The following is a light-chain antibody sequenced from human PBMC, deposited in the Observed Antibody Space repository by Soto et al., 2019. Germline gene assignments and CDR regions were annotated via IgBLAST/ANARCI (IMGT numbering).Light chain of an antibody. CDR3: CSYAGSSTML. CDR1: SSDVGSYRF. CDR2: EGT. Sequence: QSVLTQPASVSGSPGQSITISCTGTSSDVGSYRFVPWYQHHPGKAPKVMIYEGTKRPSGVSNRFSGSKSGNTASLTISGLQAEDEAEYYCCSYAGSSTMLFGGGTKLTVL. V-gene: IGLV2-23*01. J-gene: IGLJ2*01.